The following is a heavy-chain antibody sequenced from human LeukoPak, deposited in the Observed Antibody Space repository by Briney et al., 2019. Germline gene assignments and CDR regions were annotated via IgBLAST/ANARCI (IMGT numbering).Heavy chain of an antibody. V-gene: IGHV4-39*01. D-gene: IGHD3-22*01. CDR1: GGSISSYY. J-gene: IGHJ4*02. Sequence: PSETLSLTCTVSGGSISSYYWTWIRQPPGKGLEWIGSIYYSGNTYYNPSLKSRVTISVDTSKNQFSLKLSSVTAADTAVYYCARQWFYWGQGTLVTVSS. CDR2: IYYSGNT. CDR3: ARQWFY.